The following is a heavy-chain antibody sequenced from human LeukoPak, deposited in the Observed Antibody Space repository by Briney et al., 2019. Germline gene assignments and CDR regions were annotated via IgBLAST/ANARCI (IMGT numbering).Heavy chain of an antibody. CDR1: GFTFSDYS. CDR3: ARDGRISAAATGFDY. J-gene: IGHJ4*02. V-gene: IGHV3-48*02. CDR2: ISSSGSTK. Sequence: PGGSLRLSCAASGFTFSDYSMNWVRQAPGKGLEWLSYISSSGSTKFYADSVRGRFTISRGNAKNSLYLQMNSLRDEDTALYYCARDGRISAAATGFDYWGQGTLVTVSS. D-gene: IGHD6-13*01.